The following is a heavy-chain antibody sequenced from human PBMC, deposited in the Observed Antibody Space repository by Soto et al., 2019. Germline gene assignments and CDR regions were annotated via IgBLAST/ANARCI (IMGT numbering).Heavy chain of an antibody. J-gene: IGHJ4*02. V-gene: IGHV4-61*01. CDR3: ARGDMITFGGVIVFDY. CDR1: GGSVSSGSYY. D-gene: IGHD3-16*02. CDR2: IYYSGST. Sequence: SETLSLTCTVSGGSVSSGSYYWSWIRQPPGKGLEWIGYIYYSGSTNYNPSLKSRVTISVDTSKNQFSLKLSSVTAADTAVYYGARGDMITFGGVIVFDYWGQGTLVTVSS.